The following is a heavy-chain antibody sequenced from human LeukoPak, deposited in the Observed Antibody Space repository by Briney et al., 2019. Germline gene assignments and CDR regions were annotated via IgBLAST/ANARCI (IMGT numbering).Heavy chain of an antibody. V-gene: IGHV1-69*01. CDR3: ASFLGYCSGGSCYTRGYYYYMDV. Sequence: SVKVSCKASGGTFSSYAISWVLQAPGQGLEWTGGIIPIFGTANYAQKFQGRVTITADESTSTAYMELSSLRSEDTAVYYCASFLGYCSGGSCYTRGYYYYMDVWGKGTTVTVSS. D-gene: IGHD2-15*01. J-gene: IGHJ6*03. CDR2: IIPIFGTA. CDR1: GGTFSSYA.